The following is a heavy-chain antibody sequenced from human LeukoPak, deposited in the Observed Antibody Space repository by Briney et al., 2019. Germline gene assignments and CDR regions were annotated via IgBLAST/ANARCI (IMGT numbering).Heavy chain of an antibody. J-gene: IGHJ6*04. CDR1: GFTFSGNW. CDR2: INEGGGLT. CDR3: AELGITMIGGV. V-gene: IGHV3-7*01. Sequence: PGGSLRLSCVASGFTFSGNWMTWVRQAPGKGLEWLAIINEGGGLTYYVDSVKGRFTISRDNANNSLFLQLISLTVDDTAVYYCAELGITMIGGVWGKGTTVTISS. D-gene: IGHD3-10*02.